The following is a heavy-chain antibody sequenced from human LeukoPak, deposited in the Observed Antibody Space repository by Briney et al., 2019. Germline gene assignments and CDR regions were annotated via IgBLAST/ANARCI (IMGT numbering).Heavy chain of an antibody. CDR3: ARVVAVAGEVRYFDY. CDR1: GFTFSSYE. V-gene: IGHV3-48*03. J-gene: IGHJ4*02. Sequence: PGGSLRLSCAASGFTFSSYEMNWVRQAPGKGLEWVSYISSSGSTIYYADSVKGRFTISRDNAKNSLYLQMNSLRAEDTAVYYCARVVAVAGEVRYFDYWGQGTLVTVSS. D-gene: IGHD6-19*01. CDR2: ISSSGSTI.